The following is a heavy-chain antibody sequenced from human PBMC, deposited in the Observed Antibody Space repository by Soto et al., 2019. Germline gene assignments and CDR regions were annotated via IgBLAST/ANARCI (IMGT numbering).Heavy chain of an antibody. Sequence: PSETLSLTCTVSGGSISSYCWSWIRQPPGKGLEWIGYISYSGSTNYNSSLKSRVTISVDTSKNQFSLKLSSVTAADTAVYYCAREGVTPSYYYYYGMDVWGQGTTVTVSS. D-gene: IGHD5-18*01. J-gene: IGHJ6*02. CDR3: AREGVTPSYYYYYGMDV. V-gene: IGHV4-59*01. CDR1: GGSISSYC. CDR2: ISYSGST.